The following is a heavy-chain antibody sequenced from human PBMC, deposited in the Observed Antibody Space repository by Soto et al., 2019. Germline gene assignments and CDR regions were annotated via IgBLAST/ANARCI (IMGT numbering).Heavy chain of an antibody. J-gene: IGHJ3*02. V-gene: IGHV4-59*08. CDR3: ARLVYCSGGSCYGDAFDI. CDR2: IYYSGST. D-gene: IGHD2-15*01. Sequence: SETLSLTCTVSGGSISSYCWSWIRQPPGKGLEWIGYIYYSGSTNYNPSLKSRVTISVDTSKNQFSLKLSSVTAADTAVYYCARLVYCSGGSCYGDAFDIWGQGTMVTVSS. CDR1: GGSISSYC.